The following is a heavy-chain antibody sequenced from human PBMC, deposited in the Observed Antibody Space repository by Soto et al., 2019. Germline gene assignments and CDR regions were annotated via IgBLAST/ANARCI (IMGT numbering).Heavy chain of an antibody. CDR3: ARDHVMGRSPVGY. D-gene: IGHD2-8*01. V-gene: IGHV3-30*03. J-gene: IGHJ4*02. Sequence: GGSLRLSCAASGFTFSSYGMHWVRQAPGKGLEWVAVISYDGSNKYYADSVKGRFTISRDNSKNTLYLQMNSLRAEDTAVYYCARDHVMGRSPVGYWGQGTLVTVSS. CDR2: ISYDGSNK. CDR1: GFTFSSYG.